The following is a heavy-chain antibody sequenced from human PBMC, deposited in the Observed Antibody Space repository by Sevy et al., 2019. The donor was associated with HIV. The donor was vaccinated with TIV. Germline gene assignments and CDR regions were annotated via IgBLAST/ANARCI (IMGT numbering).Heavy chain of an antibody. CDR3: ATHAGIAAAGRVFDY. D-gene: IGHD6-13*01. CDR1: GFTFSDHY. CDR2: IRNKADIYTK. V-gene: IGHV3-72*01. Sequence: GGSLRLSCAASGFTFSDHYMEWVRQAPGKGLEWVGRIRNKADIYTKEYAASVKGRFTISRDDSKNSLYLLMNSLKTEDTAVYYCATHAGIAAAGRVFDYWGQGTLVTVSS. J-gene: IGHJ4*02.